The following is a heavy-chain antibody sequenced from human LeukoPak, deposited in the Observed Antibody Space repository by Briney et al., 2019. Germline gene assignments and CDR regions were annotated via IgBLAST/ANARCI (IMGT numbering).Heavy chain of an antibody. CDR3: ARQSGNGYSGYDFQAFDI. D-gene: IGHD5-12*01. J-gene: IGHJ3*02. CDR1: GGSLSSYY. V-gene: IGHV4-59*08. Sequence: PPETLSLTCTVSGGSLSSYYWSWIRQPPGKGLEWIGYIYYSGSTNYNPSLKSRVTIPVDMPKNQFSLKLSSVTAADTAVYYCARQSGNGYSGYDFQAFDIWGQGTMVTVSS. CDR2: IYYSGST.